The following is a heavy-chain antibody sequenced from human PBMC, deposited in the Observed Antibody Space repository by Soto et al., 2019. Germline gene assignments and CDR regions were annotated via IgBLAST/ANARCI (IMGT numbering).Heavy chain of an antibody. CDR2: IKQDGSEK. V-gene: IGHV3-7*03. CDR1: SRWW. Sequence: SRWWTNCVSQEPGKGLEWVANIKQDGSEKYYVDSAKGRFTISRDNAKNSLYLQMNSLRAEDTDVYFCAKDGRCSRSSCDFDSSGQGTLVTVSS. J-gene: IGHJ4*02. CDR3: AKDGRCSRSSCDFDS. D-gene: IGHD2-2*01.